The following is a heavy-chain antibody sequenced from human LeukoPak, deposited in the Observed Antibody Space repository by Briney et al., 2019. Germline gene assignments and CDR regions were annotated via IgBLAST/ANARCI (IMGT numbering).Heavy chain of an antibody. J-gene: IGHJ4*02. Sequence: SETLSLTCAVYGGSFSGYYWSWIRQPPGKGLEWIGEINHSGSTNYNPSLKSRVTISVDTSKNQFSLKLSSVTAADTAVNYCARGWSYDYWGQGTLVTVSS. V-gene: IGHV4-34*01. D-gene: IGHD2-15*01. CDR2: INHSGST. CDR3: ARGWSYDY. CDR1: GGSFSGYY.